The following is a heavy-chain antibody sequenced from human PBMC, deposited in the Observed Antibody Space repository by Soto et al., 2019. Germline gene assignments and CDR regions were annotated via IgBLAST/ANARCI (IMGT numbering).Heavy chain of an antibody. CDR3: ARARTNYDGTYFDY. CDR1: GFTFSSYG. V-gene: IGHV3-33*01. CDR2: IWYDGSNK. Sequence: QVQLVESGGGVVQPGRSLRLSCAASGFTFSSYGMHWVRQAPGKGLEWVAVIWYDGSNKYYADSVKGRFTISRDNSKNTLYLQMNSLRAEDTAVYYCARARTNYDGTYFDYWGQGTLVTDSS. D-gene: IGHD1-7*01. J-gene: IGHJ4*02.